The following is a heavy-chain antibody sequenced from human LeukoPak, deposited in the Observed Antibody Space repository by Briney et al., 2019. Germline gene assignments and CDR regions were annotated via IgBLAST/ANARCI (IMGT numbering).Heavy chain of an antibody. CDR2: ISGSGGNT. CDR1: GFTFSNYA. D-gene: IGHD4-23*01. J-gene: IGHJ4*02. CDR3: AKEWTPVLTPAVDY. Sequence: GGSLRLSCAASGFTFSNYAMSWVRQAPGKGLEWVSAISGSGGNTHYADSVKGRFTISRDNSKNTLYVKMNSQRAEDTAVYYCAKEWTPVLTPAVDYWGQGTLVTVSS. V-gene: IGHV3-23*01.